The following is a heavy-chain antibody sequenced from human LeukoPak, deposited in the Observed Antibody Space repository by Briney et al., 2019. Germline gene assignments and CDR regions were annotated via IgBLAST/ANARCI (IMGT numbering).Heavy chain of an antibody. D-gene: IGHD7-27*01. CDR1: GFRFSDYW. Sequence: GGSLRLSCAASGFRFSDYWMAWVRQAPGKGLEWVANINQDESEKYYVDSVKGRFTISRDNAKKSLYLQMNSLRAEDTAVYYCARDYWGTADYWGQGTPVTVSS. CDR3: ARDYWGTADY. CDR2: INQDESEK. V-gene: IGHV3-7*01. J-gene: IGHJ4*02.